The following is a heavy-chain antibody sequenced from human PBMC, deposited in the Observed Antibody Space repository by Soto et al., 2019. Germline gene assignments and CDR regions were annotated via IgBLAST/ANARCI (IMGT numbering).Heavy chain of an antibody. J-gene: IGHJ4*02. CDR2: ITSSGGST. D-gene: IGHD6-13*01. CDR3: AKHSGIAAAGNFDY. V-gene: IGHV3-23*01. Sequence: EVQLLESGGGLVQPGGSLRLSCAASGFTFSSYAMTWVRQTPGKGLEWVSDITSSGGSTYYADSVKGRFTVSRDNSKNTLYLQMNSLRAEDTAVYYCAKHSGIAAAGNFDYWGQGSLVTVSS. CDR1: GFTFSSYA.